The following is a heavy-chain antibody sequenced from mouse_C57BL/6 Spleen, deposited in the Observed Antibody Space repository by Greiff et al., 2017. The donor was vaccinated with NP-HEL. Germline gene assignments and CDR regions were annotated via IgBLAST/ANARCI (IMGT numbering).Heavy chain of an antibody. D-gene: IGHD1-1*01. CDR3: AREEVMGTTVVAKGYYAMDY. CDR2: LYPRSGNT. CDR1: GYTFTSYG. J-gene: IGHJ4*01. V-gene: IGHV1-81*01. Sequence: VQRVESGAELARPGASVKLSCKASGYTFTSYGISWVKQRTGQGLEWIGELYPRSGNTYYNEKFKGKATLTADKSSSTAYMELRSLTSEDSAVYFCAREEVMGTTVVAKGYYAMDYWGQGTSVTVSS.